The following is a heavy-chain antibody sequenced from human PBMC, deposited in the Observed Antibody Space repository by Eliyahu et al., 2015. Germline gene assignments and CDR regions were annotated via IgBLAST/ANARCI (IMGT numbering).Heavy chain of an antibody. Sequence: EVQLLESXGGLVQPGGSLXXSCAASGFTFSSYAMSWVRQAPGKGLEWVSAISGXGGSTYYADSVKGRFTISRDNSKNTLYLQMNSLRAEDTAVYYCAKDLYSSGSWGQGTLVTVSS. CDR1: GFTFSSYA. CDR2: ISGXGGST. V-gene: IGHV3-23*01. D-gene: IGHD6-19*01. J-gene: IGHJ5*02. CDR3: AKDLYSSGS.